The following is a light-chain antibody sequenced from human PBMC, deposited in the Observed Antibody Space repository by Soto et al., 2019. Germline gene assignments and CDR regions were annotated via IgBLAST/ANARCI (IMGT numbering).Light chain of an antibody. CDR2: AAS. CDR1: QGISSY. Sequence: IHVTQSPSSLSASVGDRVTITCRASQGISSYLAWYQQKPGKAPKLLIYAASNLQSGVPSRFSGSGSGTDFTLTISSLQPEDFATYYCQQLNSFPRSFGQGTRLEIK. V-gene: IGKV1-9*01. CDR3: QQLNSFPRS. J-gene: IGKJ5*01.